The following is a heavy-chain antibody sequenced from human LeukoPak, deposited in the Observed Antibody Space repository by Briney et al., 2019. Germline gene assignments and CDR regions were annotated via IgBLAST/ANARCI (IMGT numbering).Heavy chain of an antibody. V-gene: IGHV1-2*02. CDR2: INPNSGGT. Sequence: AASVKVSCEASGYTFTGYYMHWVRQAPGQGLEWMGWINPNSGGTNYAQKFQGRVTMTRDTSISTAYMELSRLRSDDTAVYYCARVGATGTTSPFDYWGQGTLVTVSS. CDR1: GYTFTGYY. D-gene: IGHD1-1*01. J-gene: IGHJ4*02. CDR3: ARVGATGTTSPFDY.